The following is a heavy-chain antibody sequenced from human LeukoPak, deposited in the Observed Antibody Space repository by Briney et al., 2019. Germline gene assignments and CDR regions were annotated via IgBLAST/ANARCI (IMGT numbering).Heavy chain of an antibody. V-gene: IGHV3-30*18. CDR3: AKDHYGDFFGFDY. D-gene: IGHD4-17*01. J-gene: IGHJ4*02. CDR1: GFIFSNYV. CDR2: ISFDGSNK. Sequence: PGGSLRLSCAASGFIFSNYVMHWVRQAPGKGLEWVAVISFDGSNKNYADYVKGRFTISRDNSKNTLYLQMNSLRAEDTAVCYCAKDHYGDFFGFDYWGQGTLVTVSS.